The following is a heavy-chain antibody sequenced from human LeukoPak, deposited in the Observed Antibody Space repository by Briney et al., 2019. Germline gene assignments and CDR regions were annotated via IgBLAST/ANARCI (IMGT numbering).Heavy chain of an antibody. CDR2: ISAYNGNT. J-gene: IGHJ4*02. CDR1: GYTFTSYG. CDR3: ASLHIVVVTAIPGNFDY. V-gene: IGHV1-18*01. D-gene: IGHD2-21*02. Sequence: ASVKVSCKASGYTFTSYGISWVRQAPGQGLEWMGWISAYNGNTNYAQKLQGRVTMTTDTSTSTAYMELRSLRAEDTAVYYCASLHIVVVTAIPGNFDYWGQGTLVAVSS.